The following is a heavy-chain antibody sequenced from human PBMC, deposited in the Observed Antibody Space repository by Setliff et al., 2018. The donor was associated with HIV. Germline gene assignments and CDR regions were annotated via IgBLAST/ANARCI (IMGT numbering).Heavy chain of an antibody. CDR1: GFAISSTY. CDR2: ISASGGST. Sequence: PGGSLRLSCAASGFAISSTYMTWVRQTPGKGLDWVSAISASGGSTYYADFVKGRFTISRDNSKNTLYLQMNSLRAEDTAVYYCAKYSSSSVFFDFWGQGTLVTVSS. V-gene: IGHV3-23*01. J-gene: IGHJ4*02. D-gene: IGHD6-6*01. CDR3: AKYSSSSVFFDF.